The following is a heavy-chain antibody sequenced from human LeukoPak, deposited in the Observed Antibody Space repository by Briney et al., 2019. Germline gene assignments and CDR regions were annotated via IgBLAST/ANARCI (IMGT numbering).Heavy chain of an antibody. CDR3: ARQDPAADTGPQNSDRWNWFDP. CDR2: INPNSGGT. Sequence: ASVKVSCKASGYTFTGYYMHWVRQAPGQGLEWMGWINPNSGGTNYAQKFQGRVTMTRDTSISTAYMELSRLRSGDTAVYYCARQDPAADTGPQNSDRWNWFDPWGQGTLVTVSS. V-gene: IGHV1-2*02. D-gene: IGHD6-13*01. CDR1: GYTFTGYY. J-gene: IGHJ5*02.